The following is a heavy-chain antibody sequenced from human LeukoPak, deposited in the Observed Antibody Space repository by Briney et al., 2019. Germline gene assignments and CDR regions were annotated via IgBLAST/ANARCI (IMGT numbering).Heavy chain of an antibody. D-gene: IGHD3-16*01. CDR3: ARDGGRGRSDY. V-gene: IGHV3-21*01. Sequence: PGGSLRLSCAASGFTFSTYSMNWVRQAPGKGLEWVSFISSGSSYIYYADSVKGRFTISRDNAKNSLYLQMNSLRAEGTAVYYCARDGGRGRSDYWGQGTLVTVSS. CDR1: GFTFSTYS. CDR2: ISSGSSYI. J-gene: IGHJ4*02.